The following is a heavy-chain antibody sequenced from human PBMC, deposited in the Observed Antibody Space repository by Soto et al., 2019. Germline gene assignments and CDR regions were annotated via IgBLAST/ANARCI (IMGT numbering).Heavy chain of an antibody. V-gene: IGHV3-9*01. J-gene: IGHJ4*02. CDR2: ITWNSGMI. CDR3: AKEVGYCSGGTCSYFDY. Sequence: EVQLVESGGGLVQPGRSLRLSCAASGFTFDDYAMHWVRQAPGKGPEWVSGITWNSGMIFYADSVKGRFTISRDNAKNSLYLQMNSLRTEDTALYYCAKEVGYCSGGTCSYFDYWGQGTLVTVSS. D-gene: IGHD2-15*01. CDR1: GFTFDDYA.